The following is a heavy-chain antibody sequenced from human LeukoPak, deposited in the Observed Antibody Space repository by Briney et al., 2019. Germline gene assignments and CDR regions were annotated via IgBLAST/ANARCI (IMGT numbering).Heavy chain of an antibody. D-gene: IGHD3-10*01. V-gene: IGHV3-11*01. Sequence: GRCLRLSWAASGFTFSAYYMSWVRQAPGRGLEWGSYISRSGSTIYYADSVKGRFPISRDNANNSQSLQMNSLSAEDTAVYYCARVSTAPRSMVRGNWFDPWGQGTLVTVSS. CDR2: ISRSGSTI. J-gene: IGHJ5*02. CDR1: GFTFSAYY. CDR3: ARVSTAPRSMVRGNWFDP.